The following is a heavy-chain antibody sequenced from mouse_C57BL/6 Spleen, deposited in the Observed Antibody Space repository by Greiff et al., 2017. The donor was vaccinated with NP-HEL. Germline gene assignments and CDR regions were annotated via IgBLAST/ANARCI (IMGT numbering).Heavy chain of an antibody. V-gene: IGHV1-54*01. CDR3: ADGYDGAY. J-gene: IGHJ3*01. Sequence: VQLQQSGAELVRPGTSVKVSCKASGYAFTNYLIEWVKQRPGQGLGWIGVINPGSGGTNYNEKFKGKATLTADKSSSTAYMQLSSLTSEDSAVYFCADGYDGAYWGQGTLVTVSA. CDR2: INPGSGGT. D-gene: IGHD2-2*01. CDR1: GYAFTNYL.